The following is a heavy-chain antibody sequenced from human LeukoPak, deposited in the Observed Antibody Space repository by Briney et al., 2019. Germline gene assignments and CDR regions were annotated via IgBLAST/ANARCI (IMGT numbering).Heavy chain of an antibody. CDR2: IYHSGST. CDR3: ARTKRGYYDSSGSYWYFDL. D-gene: IGHD3-22*01. J-gene: IGHJ2*01. V-gene: IGHV4-30-2*01. CDR1: GGSISSGGYS. Sequence: SETLSLTCAVSGGSISSGGYSWSWIRQPPGKGLEWIGYIYHSGSTYYNPSLKSRVTISVDRSKNQFSLKLSSVTAADTAMYYCARTKRGYYDSSGSYWYFDLWGRGTLVTVSS.